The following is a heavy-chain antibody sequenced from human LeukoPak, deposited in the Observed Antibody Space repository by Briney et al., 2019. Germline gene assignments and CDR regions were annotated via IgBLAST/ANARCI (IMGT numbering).Heavy chain of an antibody. Sequence: GASVKVSCKASGYTFTCYDINWVRQATGQGLEWMGWMNPSSGNTGYAQKFQGRVTITRNTFIDTAYMELSSLRSGDTAVYYFARGVVESSALHYYYMDVWGKGTTVTVPS. CDR1: GYTFTCYD. CDR3: ARGVVESSALHYYYMDV. CDR2: MNPSSGNT. D-gene: IGHD2-15*01. V-gene: IGHV1-8*01. J-gene: IGHJ6*03.